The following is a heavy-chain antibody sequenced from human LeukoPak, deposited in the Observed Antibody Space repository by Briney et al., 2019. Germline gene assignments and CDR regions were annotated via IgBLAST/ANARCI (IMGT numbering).Heavy chain of an antibody. CDR3: ARDSGYSYGSFDY. Sequence: GGSLRVSCAASGFTLSSYSMNWVRQAPGKGLEWVSSISTTSSYIYYADSVKGRFTISRDNAENSVYLQMNSLGAEDTAVYYCARDSGYSYGSFDYWGQGTLVTVSS. CDR2: ISTTSSYI. V-gene: IGHV3-21*01. J-gene: IGHJ4*02. D-gene: IGHD5-18*01. CDR1: GFTLSSYS.